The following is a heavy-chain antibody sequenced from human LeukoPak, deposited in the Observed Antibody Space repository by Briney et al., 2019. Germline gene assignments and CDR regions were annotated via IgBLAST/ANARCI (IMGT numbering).Heavy chain of an antibody. CDR2: ISGSGGST. J-gene: IGHJ4*02. CDR3: AKISSCSSWCYYFDY. V-gene: IGHV3-23*01. Sequence: GGSLRLSCAASGFTFSSYAMSWVRQAPGKGLEWVSAISGSGGSTYYADSVKGRFTISRDNSKNTLYLQMNSLRAEDTAVYYCAKISSCSSWCYYFDYWGQGTLVTVSS. CDR1: GFTFSSYA. D-gene: IGHD6-13*01.